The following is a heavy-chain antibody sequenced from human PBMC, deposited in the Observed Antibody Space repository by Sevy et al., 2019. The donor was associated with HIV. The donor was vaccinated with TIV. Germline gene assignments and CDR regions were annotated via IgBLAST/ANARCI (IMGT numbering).Heavy chain of an antibody. CDR1: GYTFNTYG. CDR2: INIYNGNT. V-gene: IGHV1-18*01. CDR3: ARKWNLGESSDP. Sequence: ASVKVSCKTSGYTFNTYGISWVRQAPGQRLEWMGWINIYNGNTIYGQKFQGRVTLSTDTFTSTAYMDLGSLRSDDTAVYYCARKWNLGESSDPWGQGTLVTVSS. J-gene: IGHJ5*02. D-gene: IGHD3-16*01.